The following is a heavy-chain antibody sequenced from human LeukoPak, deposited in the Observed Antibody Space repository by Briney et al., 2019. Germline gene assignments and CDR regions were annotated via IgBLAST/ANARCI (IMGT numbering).Heavy chain of an antibody. J-gene: IGHJ4*02. Sequence: SETLSLTCTVSGGSISSYYWSWIRQPPGKGLEWIGYIYYSGSTYYNPSLKSRVTISVDTSKNQFSLKLSSVTAADTAVYYCARVRAPHYYDSSGYEDYWGQGTLVTVSS. CDR3: ARVRAPHYYDSSGYEDY. CDR1: GGSISSYY. V-gene: IGHV4-59*12. D-gene: IGHD3-22*01. CDR2: IYYSGST.